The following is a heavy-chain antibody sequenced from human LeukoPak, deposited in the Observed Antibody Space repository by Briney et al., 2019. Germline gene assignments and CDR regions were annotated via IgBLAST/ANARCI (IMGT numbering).Heavy chain of an antibody. Sequence: GGSLRLSCAASGFTFSDYYMSWIRQAPGKGLEWVSYISSGSTIYYADSVKGRFTISRDNAKNSLYLQMNSLRAEDTAVYYCARSYCSRTSFKKGSYYYYMDVWGKGNTVTVSS. V-gene: IGHV3-11*04. J-gene: IGHJ6*03. CDR2: ISSGSTI. CDR3: ARSYCSRTSFKKGSYYYYMDV. D-gene: IGHD2-2*01. CDR1: GFTFSDYY.